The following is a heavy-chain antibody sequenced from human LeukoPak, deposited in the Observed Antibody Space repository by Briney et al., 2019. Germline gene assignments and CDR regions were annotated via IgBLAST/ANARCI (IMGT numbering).Heavy chain of an antibody. V-gene: IGHV3-21*04. CDR2: ISSSSSYI. CDR3: ARVVGVTDWYFDL. CDR1: GFTFSSYS. D-gene: IGHD1-26*01. Sequence: GGSLRLSCAASGFTFSSYSMNWVRQAPGKGLEWVSSISSSSSYIYYADSVKGRFTISRDNAKNSLYLQMNSLRAEDTAVYYCARVVGVTDWYFDLWGRGTLVTVSS. J-gene: IGHJ2*01.